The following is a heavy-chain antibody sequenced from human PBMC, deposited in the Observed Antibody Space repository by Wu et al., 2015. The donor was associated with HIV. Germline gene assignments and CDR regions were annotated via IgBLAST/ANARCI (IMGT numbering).Heavy chain of an antibody. CDR1: GYTFTGYY. V-gene: IGHV1-2*02. CDR3: ARGRIAAAGTGYFQH. CDR2: INPNSGGT. J-gene: IGHJ1*01. Sequence: QVQLVQSGAEVKKPGASVKVSCKASGYTFTGYYMHWVRQAPGQGLEWMGWINPNSGGTNYAQKFQGRVTMTRDTSISTAYMELSRLRSDDTAVYYCARGRIAAAGTGYFQHWGQGTLVTVSS. D-gene: IGHD6-13*01.